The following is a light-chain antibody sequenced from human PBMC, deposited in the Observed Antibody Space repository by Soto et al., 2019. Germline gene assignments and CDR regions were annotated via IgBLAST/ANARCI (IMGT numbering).Light chain of an antibody. CDR3: SSYTSSSTLRV. J-gene: IGLJ1*01. V-gene: IGLV2-14*01. CDR2: DVS. CDR1: SSDVGGYNY. Sequence: QSVLTQPASVSGVPGQSITISCTGTSSDVGGYNYVSWYQQHPGKAPKLMIYDVSNRPSGVSNRFSGSKSGNTASLTISGLQAEDEADYYCSSYTSSSTLRVFGTGTKVTVL.